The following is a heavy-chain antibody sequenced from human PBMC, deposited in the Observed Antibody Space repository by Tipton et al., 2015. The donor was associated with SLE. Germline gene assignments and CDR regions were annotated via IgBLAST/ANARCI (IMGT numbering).Heavy chain of an antibody. Sequence: GSLRLSCAASGFTFTPYTMHWFRQAPGKGLEWVSYITSSNNIYYTDSVEGRFTISRDNAKSSLFLQMNSLRPEDTAVYYCARDASYLRFDYWGQGTLVTVSS. CDR3: ARDASYLRFDY. V-gene: IGHV3-48*01. CDR2: ITSSNNI. J-gene: IGHJ4*02. CDR1: GFTFTPYT. D-gene: IGHD3-3*01.